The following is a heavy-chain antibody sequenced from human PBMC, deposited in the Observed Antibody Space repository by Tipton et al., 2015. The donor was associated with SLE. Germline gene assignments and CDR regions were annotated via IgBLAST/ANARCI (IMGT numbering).Heavy chain of an antibody. CDR3: AKVYCSGGSCSPQDY. D-gene: IGHD2-15*01. J-gene: IGHJ4*02. V-gene: IGHV4-59*11. Sequence: TLSLTCTVSGGSISSHYWSWIRQPPGKGLEWIGYIYYSGSTNYNPSLKSRVTISVDTSKNQFSLKLSSVTAADTAVYYCAKVYCSGGSCSPQDYWGQGTLVTVSS. CDR2: IYYSGST. CDR1: GGSISSHY.